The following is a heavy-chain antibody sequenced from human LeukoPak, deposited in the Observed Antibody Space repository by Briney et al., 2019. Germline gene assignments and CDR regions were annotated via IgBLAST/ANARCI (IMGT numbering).Heavy chain of an antibody. CDR2: INYKGGPT. CDR3: ARVGPETAFDY. Sequence: PGGSLRLSCAASGFTLNSFSMHWVRQSPGRGLEYVSAINYKGGPTYYADSVKGRFTISRDNSKNTLYLQMASLRGEDMAVYYCARVGPETAFDYWGQGTLVTVSS. J-gene: IGHJ4*02. CDR1: GFTLNSFS. V-gene: IGHV3-64*02. D-gene: IGHD1-14*01.